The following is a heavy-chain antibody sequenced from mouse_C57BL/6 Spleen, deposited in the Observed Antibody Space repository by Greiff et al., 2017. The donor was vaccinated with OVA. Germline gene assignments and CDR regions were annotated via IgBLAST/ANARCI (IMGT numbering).Heavy chain of an antibody. J-gene: IGHJ4*01. CDR3: ARLGDYDDYYAMDY. V-gene: IGHV1-55*01. CDR2: IYPGSGST. CDR1: GYTFTSYW. Sequence: QVQLQQSGAELVKPGASVKMSCKASGYTFTSYWITWVKQRPGKGLEWIGDIYPGSGSTNYNEKFKSKATLIVDTSSSTAYLQLSSLTSEDSAVYYCARLGDYDDYYAMDYWGQGTSVTVST. D-gene: IGHD2-4*01.